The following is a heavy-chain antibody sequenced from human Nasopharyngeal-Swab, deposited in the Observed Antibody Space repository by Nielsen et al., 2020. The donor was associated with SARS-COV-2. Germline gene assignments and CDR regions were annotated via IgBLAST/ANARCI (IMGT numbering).Heavy chain of an antibody. CDR3: ARAQYYGSGSLYFDY. CDR1: GFTFSSYA. D-gene: IGHD3-10*01. V-gene: IGHV3-30*04. Sequence: GGSLRLSCAASGFTFSSYAMHWVRQAPAKGLEWVTVISYDARDKYYADSVKGRFTISRDNARNSLYLQMNSLRAEDTAVYYCARAQYYGSGSLYFDYWGQGTLVTVSS. CDR2: ISYDARDK. J-gene: IGHJ4*02.